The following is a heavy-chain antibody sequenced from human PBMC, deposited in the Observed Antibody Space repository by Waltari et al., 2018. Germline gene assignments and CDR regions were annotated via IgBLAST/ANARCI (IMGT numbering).Heavy chain of an antibody. Sequence: QVQLVQSGAEVKKPGASVKVSCKVSGYTLPSLSIHWVRQAPGKGLEWMGGFDPEDADTIYAQKFQGRVTMTEDTSTDTAYMELSSLRSEDTAVYYCATGGAPPEGAFDIWGQGTMVTVSS. D-gene: IGHD3-16*01. CDR1: GYTLPSLS. V-gene: IGHV1-24*01. CDR3: ATGGAPPEGAFDI. CDR2: FDPEDADT. J-gene: IGHJ3*02.